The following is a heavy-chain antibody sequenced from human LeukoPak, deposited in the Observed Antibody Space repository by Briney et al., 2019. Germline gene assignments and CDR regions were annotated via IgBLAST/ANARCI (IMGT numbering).Heavy chain of an antibody. CDR1: GYSIRNGFY. D-gene: IGHD1-7*01. CDR2: IYHSGNT. V-gene: IGHV4-38-2*02. J-gene: IGHJ6*03. CDR3: ARDDWNSGYMDV. Sequence: SETLSLTCTVSGYSIRNGFYWGWIRQPPGKGLEWIGSIYHSGNTYYNPSLKSRVNISVDTSKNQFSLKLSSVTAADTAVYYCARDDWNSGYMDVWGKGITVTVSS.